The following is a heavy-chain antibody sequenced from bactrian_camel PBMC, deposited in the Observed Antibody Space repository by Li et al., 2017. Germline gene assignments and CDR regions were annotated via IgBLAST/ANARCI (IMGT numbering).Heavy chain of an antibody. Sequence: VQLVESGGGSVQTGGSLRLSCALSLNPTSDYCLAWLRQVPGKSREGLAVIYSTGGRTYYADSVKGRSAISQDDTKNAVFLTMDDLKVEDTAMYYCAATYPGDAHVTQIPVGSSLPLFGHWGRGTQVTVS. CDR2: IYSTGGRT. CDR1: LNPTSDYC. D-gene: IGHD1*01. CDR3: AATYPGDAHVTQIPVGSSLPLFGH. J-gene: IGHJ6*01. V-gene: IGHV3S1*01.